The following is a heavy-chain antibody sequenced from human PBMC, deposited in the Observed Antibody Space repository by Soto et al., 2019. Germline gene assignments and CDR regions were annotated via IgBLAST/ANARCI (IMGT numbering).Heavy chain of an antibody. J-gene: IGHJ4*02. Sequence: SVKVSCKASGGTFSSYAISWVRQAPGQGLEWMGGIIPIFGTANYAQKFQGRVTITADKSTSTAYMELSSLRSEDTAVYYCARDEVGPTSSGYYLDFDYWGQGTLVTVSS. CDR1: GGTFSSYA. D-gene: IGHD3-22*01. CDR2: IIPIFGTA. V-gene: IGHV1-69*06. CDR3: ARDEVGPTSSGYYLDFDY.